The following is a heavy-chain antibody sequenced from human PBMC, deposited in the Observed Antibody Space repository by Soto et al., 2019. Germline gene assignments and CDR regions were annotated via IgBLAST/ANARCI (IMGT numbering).Heavy chain of an antibody. V-gene: IGHV1-2*04. CDR2: INPNSGGT. CDR3: AREGKTGDDIYYDGMYV. Sequence: ASVKVSFTASGYTFTSYYMHWVRQAPGPGLAWMGWINPNSGGTNYAQKFQGWVTMTRDTSISTAYMELSRLRSDDTAVYYCAREGKTGDDIYYDGMYVWGKGMTVPV. J-gene: IGHJ6*04. D-gene: IGHD2-21*02. CDR1: GYTFTSYY.